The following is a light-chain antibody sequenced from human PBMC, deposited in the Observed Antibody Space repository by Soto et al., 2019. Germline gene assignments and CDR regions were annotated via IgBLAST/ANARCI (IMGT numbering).Light chain of an antibody. V-gene: IGKV3-15*01. CDR2: GAS. Sequence: EILMTQSPSTLSVSPAQRATLSCRASQSVRSNLAWYQHKPGQAPRLLIYGASSRATGIPDRFSGSGSGTEFTLTISSLQSEDFAIYYCQQYNNWPKTFGQGTKVDIK. J-gene: IGKJ1*01. CDR3: QQYNNWPKT. CDR1: QSVRSN.